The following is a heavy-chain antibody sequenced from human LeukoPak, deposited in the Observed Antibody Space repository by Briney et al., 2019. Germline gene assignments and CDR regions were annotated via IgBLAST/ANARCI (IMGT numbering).Heavy chain of an antibody. V-gene: IGHV1-18*01. D-gene: IGHD2-2*01. CDR3: ARGYCSSASCYSADWFDP. J-gene: IGHJ5*02. CDR2: ISAYNGNT. Sequence: ASVRVSCKASGYTFTSYGISWVRQAPGQGLVWMGGISAYNGNTNYAQKLKGRVTMTTDTSTSTAYMELRSLRSDDTAVYYCARGYCSSASCYSADWFDPWGQGTLVTVS. CDR1: GYTFTSYG.